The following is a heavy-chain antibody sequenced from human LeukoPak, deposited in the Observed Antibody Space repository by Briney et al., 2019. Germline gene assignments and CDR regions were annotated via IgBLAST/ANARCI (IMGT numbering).Heavy chain of an antibody. CDR1: GFTFSSYG. CDR3: ARGGGNYFDY. J-gene: IGHJ4*02. Sequence: GRSLRLSCAASGFTFSSYGMHWVRQAPGKGLEWVAGIWHDGSNKYYADSVKGRFTISRDNSKNTLYLQLNSLRAEDTAVYYCARGGGNYFDYWGQGTLVTVSS. CDR2: IWHDGSNK. V-gene: IGHV3-33*01. D-gene: IGHD1-1*01.